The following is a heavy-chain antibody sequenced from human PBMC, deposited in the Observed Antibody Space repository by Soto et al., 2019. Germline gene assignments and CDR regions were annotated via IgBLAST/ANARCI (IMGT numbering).Heavy chain of an antibody. CDR2: ISAYNGNT. J-gene: IGHJ5*02. V-gene: IGHV1-18*01. CDR1: GYTFTSYG. Sequence: QVQLVQSGAEVKKPGASVKVSCKASGYTFTSYGISWVRQAPGQGLEWMGRISAYNGNTNYAQKLQGRVTMTTDTTTSTANMELRSLRSDDTAVYYCARDRGYHWHCGWFDPWGQGTLVTVSS. CDR3: ARDRGYHWHCGWFDP. D-gene: IGHD1-7*01.